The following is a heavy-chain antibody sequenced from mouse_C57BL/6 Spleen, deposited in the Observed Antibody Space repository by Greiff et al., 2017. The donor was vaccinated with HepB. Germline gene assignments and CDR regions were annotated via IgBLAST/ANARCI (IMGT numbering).Heavy chain of an antibody. CDR2: IHPNSGST. Sequence: QAQLQQPGAELVKPGASVKLSCKASGYTFTSYWMHWVKQRPGPGLEWIGMIHPNSGSTNYNEKFKSKATLTVDKTSSTAYMQLSSLTSEDSAVYYCAREDYDGDYYAMDYWGQGTSVTVSS. D-gene: IGHD2-4*01. CDR3: AREDYDGDYYAMDY. V-gene: IGHV1-64*01. J-gene: IGHJ4*01. CDR1: GYTFTSYW.